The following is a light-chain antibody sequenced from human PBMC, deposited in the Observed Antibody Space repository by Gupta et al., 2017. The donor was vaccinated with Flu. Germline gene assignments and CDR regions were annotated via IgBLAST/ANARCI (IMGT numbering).Light chain of an antibody. V-gene: IGKV3-11*01. CDR2: DAS. CDR1: QGVNNF. J-gene: IGKJ4*01. Sequence: EIVLTQSPATLSLSPGERATLSCRASQGVNNFLVWYQQKPGQAPRLLIYDASNRATGIPARFGGSGSGTDFTLTISSLEPEEFAVYYCQQRSNWPLTFGGGTKVEIK. CDR3: QQRSNWPLT.